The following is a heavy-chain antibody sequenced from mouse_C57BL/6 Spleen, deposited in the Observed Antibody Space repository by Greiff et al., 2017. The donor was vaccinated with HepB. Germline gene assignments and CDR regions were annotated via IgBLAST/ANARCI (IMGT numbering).Heavy chain of an antibody. D-gene: IGHD1-1*01. CDR3: AKSQVITTRGAMDY. Sequence: VQLQQSGAELVRPGTSVKVSCKASGYAFTNYLIEWVKQRPGQGLEWIGVINPGSGGTNYNEKFKGKATLTADKSSSTAYMQLSSRTSEDSAVYFCAKSQVITTRGAMDYWGQGTSVTVSS. J-gene: IGHJ4*01. CDR1: GYAFTNYL. CDR2: INPGSGGT. V-gene: IGHV1-54*01.